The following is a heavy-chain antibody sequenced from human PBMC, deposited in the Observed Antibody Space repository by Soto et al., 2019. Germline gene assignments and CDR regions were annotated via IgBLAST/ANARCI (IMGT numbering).Heavy chain of an antibody. CDR3: ERGRGAAVNVDP. J-gene: IGHJ5*02. Sequence: SETLSLTCTVSGASITESYWWSWVRLAPGKGLEWIGEVFHNGNTNYNPTLKSRVYISIDRYKNHFSLELTSVTAADTALYYCERGRGAAVNVDPWGQGTLVTVSS. CDR2: VFHNGNT. D-gene: IGHD3-10*02. CDR1: GASITESYW. V-gene: IGHV4-4*02.